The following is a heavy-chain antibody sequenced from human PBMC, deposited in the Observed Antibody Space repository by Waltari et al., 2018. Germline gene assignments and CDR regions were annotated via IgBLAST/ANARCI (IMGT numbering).Heavy chain of an antibody. V-gene: IGHV1-69*13. D-gene: IGHD3-10*02. Sequence: QVQLVQSGAEVKKPGSSVKVSCKASGGTFSSYAISWVRQAPGQGLEWMGGSFPSFGTANSAQNFQGRVTITAYESTSTAYMELSSLRSEDTAVYYCANLYCSGKTEGWFDPWGQGTLVTVSS. CDR1: GGTFSSYA. J-gene: IGHJ5*02. CDR3: ANLYCSGKTEGWFDP. CDR2: SFPSFGTA.